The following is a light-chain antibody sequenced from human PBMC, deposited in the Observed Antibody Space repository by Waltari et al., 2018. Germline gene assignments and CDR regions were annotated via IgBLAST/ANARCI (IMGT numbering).Light chain of an antibody. CDR3: MQALETPIT. Sequence: EIVMTQSPLSLPVTPGEPASISCRSSQSLQQSNGRIFLDWYLQKPGQSPQLLIYLGSNRASGVPDRFSGSGSGTDFTLKIDKVEAEDVGVYYCMQALETPITFGQGTRLDI. CDR1: QSLQQSNGRIF. J-gene: IGKJ5*01. V-gene: IGKV2-28*01. CDR2: LGS.